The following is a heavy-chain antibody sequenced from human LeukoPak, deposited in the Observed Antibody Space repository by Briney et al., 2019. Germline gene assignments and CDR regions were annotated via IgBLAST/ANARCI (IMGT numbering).Heavy chain of an antibody. Sequence: SGGSLRLSCAASGFTFSSYWMHWVRQAPGKGLVWVSRINSDGSSTSYADSVKGRFTISRDNAKNTLYLQMNSLRAEDTAVYYCAIYSYGYYAFDIWGQGTMVTVSS. J-gene: IGHJ3*02. CDR2: INSDGSST. CDR1: GFTFSSYW. V-gene: IGHV3-74*01. D-gene: IGHD5-18*01. CDR3: AIYSYGYYAFDI.